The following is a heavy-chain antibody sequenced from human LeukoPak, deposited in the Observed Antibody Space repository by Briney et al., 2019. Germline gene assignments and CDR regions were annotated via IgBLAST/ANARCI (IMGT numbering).Heavy chain of an antibody. CDR1: GFTFSRYE. CDR3: AGGYGNWFDP. J-gene: IGHJ5*02. D-gene: IGHD5-18*01. CDR2: ITSGSTI. Sequence: GGSLRLSCAASGFTFSRYEMNWVRQAPGKGLEWVSYITSGSTIYYADSVKGRFAISRDNSNNTVYLQMNTLRGEDTAVYYCAGGYGNWFDPWGQGILVTVSS. V-gene: IGHV3-48*03.